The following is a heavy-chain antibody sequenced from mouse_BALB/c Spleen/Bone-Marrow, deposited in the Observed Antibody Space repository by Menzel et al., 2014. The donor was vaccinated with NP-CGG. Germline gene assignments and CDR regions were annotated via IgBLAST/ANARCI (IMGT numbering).Heavy chain of an antibody. D-gene: IGHD2-10*02. CDR1: GFSLTDYG. CDR3: AREKYGNYYAMGY. V-gene: IGHV2-6-7*01. Sequence: ESGPGLVAPSQSLSIPCTVSGFSLTDYGINWVRQPPGKGLEWLGMIWGDGTTDYNSALRSRLSINKDNSRSQVFLKMNSLQTDDTARYYCAREKYGNYYAMGYWGQGTSVTVSS. J-gene: IGHJ4*01. CDR2: IWGDGTT.